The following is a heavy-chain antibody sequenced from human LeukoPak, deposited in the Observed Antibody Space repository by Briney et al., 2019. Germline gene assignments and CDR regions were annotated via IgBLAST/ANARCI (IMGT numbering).Heavy chain of an antibody. CDR3: ARSIGNHFDY. D-gene: IGHD1-14*01. Sequence: GGSLSLSCAASGFTFSSYTMHWVRQAPGKGLERVVVISYDGGNKKYVDSVKGRFTISTDESKNTLYLQMNSLRSEDTAVYYCARSIGNHFDYWGQGTLVTVSS. V-gene: IGHV3-30-3*01. J-gene: IGHJ4*02. CDR1: GFTFSSYT. CDR2: ISYDGGNK.